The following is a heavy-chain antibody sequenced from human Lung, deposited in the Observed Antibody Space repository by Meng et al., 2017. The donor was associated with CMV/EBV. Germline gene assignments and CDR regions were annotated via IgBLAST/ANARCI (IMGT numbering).Heavy chain of an antibody. V-gene: IGHV3-30*02. CDR1: GFGFSGFA. CDR2: IRYDGGNK. CDR3: AKTGSGWFTVY. J-gene: IGHJ4*02. Sequence: GESLKISCVASGFGFSGFAMQWVRQTPGKGLEWVALIRYDGGNKYYADSVKGRFTISRDNSKHTLSLQMNSLRPEDTAVYLCAKTGSGWFTVYWGQGTLVAVSS. D-gene: IGHD6-19*01.